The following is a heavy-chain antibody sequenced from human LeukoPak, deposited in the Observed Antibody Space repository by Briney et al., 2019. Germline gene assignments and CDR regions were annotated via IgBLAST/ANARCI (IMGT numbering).Heavy chain of an antibody. Sequence: PGGSLSLSCAASGFTFSSYAMHWVRQAPGKGLEYVSAISSNGGSTYYANSVKGRFTISRDNSKNTLYLQMGSLTTEDMAVYYCAIETPQGGSDYWGQGTLVTVSS. CDR1: GFTFSSYA. CDR2: ISSNGGST. CDR3: AIETPQGGSDY. V-gene: IGHV3-64*01. D-gene: IGHD5-12*01. J-gene: IGHJ4*02.